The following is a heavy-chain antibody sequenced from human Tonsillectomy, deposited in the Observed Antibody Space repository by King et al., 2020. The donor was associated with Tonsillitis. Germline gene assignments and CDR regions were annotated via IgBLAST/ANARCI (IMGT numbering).Heavy chain of an antibody. CDR2: ISGSGGST. V-gene: IGHV3-23*04. J-gene: IGHJ5*02. CDR1: GFTFSDYA. CDR3: ARVPGIVGYNWFDP. Sequence: VQLVESWGGLVQPGGSLRLSCAASGFTFSDYAMSWVRQAPGKGLEWVSFISGSGGSTNYADSVKGRFTISRDNSKSTLYLQRNSLRAEDTAVYYCARVPGIVGYNWFDPWGQGTLVTVSS. D-gene: IGHD1-26*01.